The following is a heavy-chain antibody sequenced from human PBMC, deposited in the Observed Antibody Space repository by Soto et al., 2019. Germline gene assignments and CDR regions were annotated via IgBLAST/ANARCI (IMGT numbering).Heavy chain of an antibody. J-gene: IGHJ5*02. Sequence: QVQLQESGPGLVKPSETLSLTCTVSGGYITTYYWSWIRQSPGRGLEWIGFIHYSGSTSYNPSLRSRVSISVDTSKNQISLKVFYVTAADTAVYYCARESRGSSLVVEGFDPRGQGTLVTVSS. CDR1: GGYITTYY. D-gene: IGHD3-22*01. CDR2: IHYSGST. V-gene: IGHV4-59*01. CDR3: ARESRGSSLVVEGFDP.